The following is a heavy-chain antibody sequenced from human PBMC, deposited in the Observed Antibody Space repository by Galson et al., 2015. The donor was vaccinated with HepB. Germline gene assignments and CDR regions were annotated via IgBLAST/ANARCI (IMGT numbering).Heavy chain of an antibody. CDR2: ISSTSSAI. CDR1: GFTFSYYG. D-gene: IGHD2-8*01. J-gene: IGHJ3*02. V-gene: IGHV3-48*02. CDR3: ARDYAGPNDDAFDI. Sequence: FLRLSCAASGFTFSYYGMNWVRQAPGMGLEWVSYISSTSSAIYYADSVKGRFTISRDNAKNSLYLQMNSLRDEDTAVYYCARDYAGPNDDAFDIWGQGTRVTASS.